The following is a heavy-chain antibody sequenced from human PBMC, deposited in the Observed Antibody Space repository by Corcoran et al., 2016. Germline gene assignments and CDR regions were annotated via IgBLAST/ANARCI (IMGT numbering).Heavy chain of an antibody. V-gene: IGHV3-33*01. Sequence: QVQLVESGGGVVQSGTSLRLSCAASGFDFKTYAMHWVRQAPGKGLEWVAFIWFNGITKVYADSVKGRFTSSRDNSKNTFFLQMDSLRTEDTAVYYWAGDPPRSGFAFHIWGQGTVVTVSS. CDR2: IWFNGITK. D-gene: IGHD1-26*01. J-gene: IGHJ3*02. CDR3: AGDPPRSGFAFHI. CDR1: GFDFKTYA.